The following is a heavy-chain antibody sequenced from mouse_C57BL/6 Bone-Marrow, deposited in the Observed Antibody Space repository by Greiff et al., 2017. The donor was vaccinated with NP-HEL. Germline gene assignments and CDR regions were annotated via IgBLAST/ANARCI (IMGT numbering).Heavy chain of an antibody. CDR3: ARGDRGTLFAY. CDR2: INPNNGGT. D-gene: IGHD4-1*01. J-gene: IGHJ3*01. V-gene: IGHV1-26*01. Sequence: EVQLQQSGPELVKPGASVKISCKASGYTFTDYYMNWVKQSHGKSLEWIGDINPNNGGTSYNQKFKGKATLTVDKSSSTAYMELRSLTSEDSAVYYCARGDRGTLFAYWGQGTLVTVSA. CDR1: GYTFTDYY.